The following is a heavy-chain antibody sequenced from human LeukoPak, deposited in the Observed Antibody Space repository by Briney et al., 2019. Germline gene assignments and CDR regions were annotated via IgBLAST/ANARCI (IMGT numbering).Heavy chain of an antibody. Sequence: GGSLRLSCVGSGFTFNTHWIHWVRQAPGKGLVWVSRVKEDGRETNYADSVKGRFTLSRDNAKNSLYLQMNSLRAEDTALYYCARVDYADEGWGYWGQGTLVTVSS. CDR1: GFTFNTHW. V-gene: IGHV3-74*01. CDR3: ARVDYADEGWGY. J-gene: IGHJ4*02. CDR2: VKEDGRET. D-gene: IGHD3-16*01.